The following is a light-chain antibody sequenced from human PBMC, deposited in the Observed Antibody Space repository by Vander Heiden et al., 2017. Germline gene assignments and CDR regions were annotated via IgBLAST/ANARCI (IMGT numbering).Light chain of an antibody. J-gene: IGKJ1*01. CDR1: QGISSY. V-gene: IGKV1-8*01. Sequence: AIRMTQSPSSLSASTGDRVTITCRASQGISSYVAWYQQKPGKAPKLLIYAASTLQSGVPSRFSGSGSGTDFTLTISCLQSEDFATYYCQQNYSNPRTFGQGTKVEIK. CDR3: QQNYSNPRT. CDR2: AAS.